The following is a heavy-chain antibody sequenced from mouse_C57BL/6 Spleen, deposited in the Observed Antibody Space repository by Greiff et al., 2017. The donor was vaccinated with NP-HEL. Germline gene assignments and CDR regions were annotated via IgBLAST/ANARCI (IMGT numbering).Heavy chain of an antibody. J-gene: IGHJ2*01. V-gene: IGHV5-17*01. Sequence: DVKLVESGGGLVKPGGSLKLSCAASGFTFSDYGMHWVRQAPEKGLEWVAYISSGSSTIYYADTVKGRFTISRDNAKNTLFLQMTSLRSEDTAMYYCARDGYYEDYFDYWGQGTTLTVSS. D-gene: IGHD2-3*01. CDR1: GFTFSDYG. CDR3: ARDGYYEDYFDY. CDR2: ISSGSSTI.